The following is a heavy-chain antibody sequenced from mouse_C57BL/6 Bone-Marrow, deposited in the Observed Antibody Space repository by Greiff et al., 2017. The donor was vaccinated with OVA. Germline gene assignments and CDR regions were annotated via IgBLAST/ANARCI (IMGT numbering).Heavy chain of an antibody. CDR1: GYTFTSYW. V-gene: IGHV1-64*01. J-gene: IGHJ3*01. CDR2: IHPNSGST. Sequence: QVQLQQPGAELVKPGASVKLSCKASGYTFTSYWMHWVKQRPGQGLEWIGMIHPNSGSTNYNEKFKSKATLTVDKSSSTAYMQLSSLTSEDSAVDCCARRGKGAWFAYWGQGTLVTVSA. CDR3: ARRGKGAWFAY. D-gene: IGHD1-3*01.